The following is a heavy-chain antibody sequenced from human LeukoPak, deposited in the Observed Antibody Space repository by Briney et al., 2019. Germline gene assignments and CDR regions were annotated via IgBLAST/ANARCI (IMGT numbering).Heavy chain of an antibody. CDR3: ARRYRETVGATRD. D-gene: IGHD1-26*01. Sequence: PGGSLGLSCAASGFTVSSNYMSWVRQAPGKGLEWVSVIYSGGSTYYADSVKGRFTISRDNSKNTLYLQMNSLRAEDTAVYYCARRYRETVGATRDWGQGTLVTVSS. V-gene: IGHV3-66*01. J-gene: IGHJ4*02. CDR1: GFTVSSNY. CDR2: IYSGGST.